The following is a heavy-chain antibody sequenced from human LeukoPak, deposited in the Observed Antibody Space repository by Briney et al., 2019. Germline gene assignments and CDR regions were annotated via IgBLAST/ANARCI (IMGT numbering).Heavy chain of an antibody. CDR3: AKDSDCSGGSCYPGHYYYGMDV. J-gene: IGHJ6*02. CDR1: GFTFSSYS. Sequence: PGGSLRLSCAASGFTFSSYSMNWVRQAPGKGLEWVSTISGSGGSTYYADSVKGRFTISRDNSKNTLYLQMNSLRAEDTAVYYCAKDSDCSGGSCYPGHYYYGMDVWGQGTTVTVSS. D-gene: IGHD2-15*01. V-gene: IGHV3-23*01. CDR2: ISGSGGST.